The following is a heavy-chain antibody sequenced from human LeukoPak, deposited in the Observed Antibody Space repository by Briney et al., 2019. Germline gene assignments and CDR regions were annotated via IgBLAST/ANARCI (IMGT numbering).Heavy chain of an antibody. CDR1: GFTFDDYT. V-gene: IGHV3-43*01. CDR3: ARDSATVTSTSSWFDP. Sequence: GGSLRLSCAASGFTFDDYTIHWVRQVPGKGLEWVSLIIGDGGSTFYADSVKGRFTSSRDNAKKSLYLQMNSLRAEDTAVYYCARDSATVTSTSSWFDPWGLGTLVTVSS. D-gene: IGHD4-17*01. J-gene: IGHJ5*02. CDR2: IIGDGGST.